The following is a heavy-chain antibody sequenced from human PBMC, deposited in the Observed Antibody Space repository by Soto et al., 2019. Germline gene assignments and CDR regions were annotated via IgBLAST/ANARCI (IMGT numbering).Heavy chain of an antibody. CDR2: IYSGGST. J-gene: IGHJ4*02. CDR1: GFTFSDYT. Sequence: GGSLRLSCAASGFTFSDYTMSWVRQAPGKGLEWVSVIYSGGSTYYADSVKGRFTISRDNSKNTLYLQMNSLRAEDTAVYYCARSSGSYEAYWGQGTLVTVSS. V-gene: IGHV3-66*01. D-gene: IGHD1-26*01. CDR3: ARSSGSYEAY.